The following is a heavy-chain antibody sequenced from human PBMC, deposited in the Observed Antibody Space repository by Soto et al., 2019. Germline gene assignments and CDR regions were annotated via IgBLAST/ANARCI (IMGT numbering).Heavy chain of an antibody. Sequence: PGGSLILSCAASGFTFSSYSMSWVRQAPGKGLEWVSAISGSGGSTYYADSVKGRFTISRDNSKNTLYLQMNSLRAEDTAVYYCAKDQVRTSWRYWGQGTLVTVSS. V-gene: IGHV3-23*01. CDR2: ISGSGGST. J-gene: IGHJ4*02. CDR3: AKDQVRTSWRY. CDR1: GFTFSSYS. D-gene: IGHD2-2*01.